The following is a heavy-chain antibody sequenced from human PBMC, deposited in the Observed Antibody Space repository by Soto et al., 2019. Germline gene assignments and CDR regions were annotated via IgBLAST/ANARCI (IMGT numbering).Heavy chain of an antibody. CDR1: GGSISSYY. D-gene: IGHD2-21*02. J-gene: IGHJ6*02. Sequence: SETLSLTCTVSGGSISSYYWSWIRQPPGKGLEWIGYMYNTGSTIYNPSLKSRVTISVDTSKNQFSLKLNSVTAADTAVYYCARDLWGYCGADCYPLDVWGQGITVTVX. CDR2: MYNTGST. CDR3: ARDLWGYCGADCYPLDV. V-gene: IGHV4-59*01.